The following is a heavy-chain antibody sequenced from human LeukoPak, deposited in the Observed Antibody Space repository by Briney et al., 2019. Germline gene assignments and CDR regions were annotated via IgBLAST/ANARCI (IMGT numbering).Heavy chain of an antibody. CDR1: GSTFGGRL. Sequence: GFLRLSCADSGSTFGGRLMHWVRQAPGKGLVWVALIKDDGSTTNYADSVKGRFTASRDDAKNTVYLQMSSLRAEDTAVYYCHPLAFVTNWGQGTLVTVSS. CDR2: IKDDGSTT. CDR3: HPLAFVTN. D-gene: IGHD2-8*01. J-gene: IGHJ4*02. V-gene: IGHV3-74*01.